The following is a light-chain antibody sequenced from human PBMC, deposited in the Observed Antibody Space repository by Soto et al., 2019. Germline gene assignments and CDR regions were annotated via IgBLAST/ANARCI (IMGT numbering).Light chain of an antibody. CDR2: AAS. CDR3: LQDHSSLT. Sequence: AIQMTQSPASLSASVGDRVTITCRASHDIGSDLAWYQQKPGKAPKLLIYAASTLQNGVPARFSGSGSGTNFILTIGSLQPEYSATYFCLQDHSSLTFCPGTKVDFK. J-gene: IGKJ3*01. V-gene: IGKV1-6*01. CDR1: HDIGSD.